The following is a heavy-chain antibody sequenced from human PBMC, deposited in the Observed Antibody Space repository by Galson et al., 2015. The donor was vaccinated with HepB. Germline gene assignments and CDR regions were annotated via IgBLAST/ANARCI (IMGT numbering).Heavy chain of an antibody. Sequence: SLRLSCAASGFTFSNSAMTWVRQAPGKGLEWVSVIGHNGSNTNYAESVKGRFTISRDNSKNALYLQMNSLRAEDTAVYYCAKDDPYYDFWSGYYTGTGSMDVWGQGTTVTVSS. D-gene: IGHD3-3*01. J-gene: IGHJ6*02. CDR3: AKDDPYYDFWSGYYTGTGSMDV. CDR2: IGHNGSNT. V-gene: IGHV3-23*01. CDR1: GFTFSNSA.